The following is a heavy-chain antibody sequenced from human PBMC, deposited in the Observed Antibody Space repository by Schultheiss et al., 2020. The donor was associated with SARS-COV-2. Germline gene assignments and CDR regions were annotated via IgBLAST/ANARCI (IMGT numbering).Heavy chain of an antibody. CDR2: ISGSGGST. CDR3: ARVGSSGWYGSYHLDS. Sequence: GGSLRLSCAASGFTFSDYWMHWVRQAPGKGLVWVSAISGSGGSTYYADSVKGRFTISRDNSKNTLYLQMNSLRAEDTAVYYCARVGSSGWYGSYHLDSWGQGSLVTVSS. D-gene: IGHD6-19*01. V-gene: IGHV3-23*01. CDR1: GFTFSDYW. J-gene: IGHJ4*02.